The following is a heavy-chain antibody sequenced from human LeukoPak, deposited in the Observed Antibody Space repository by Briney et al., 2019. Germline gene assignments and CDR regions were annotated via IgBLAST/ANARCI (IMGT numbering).Heavy chain of an antibody. CDR2: IYYSGST. V-gene: IGHV4-39*02. J-gene: IGHJ4*02. Sequence: PSETLSLTCTVSGGSISSSSYYWGWIRQPPGKGLEWIGSIYYSGSTYYNPSLKSRVTISVDTSKNHFSLKLSSVTAADTAIYYCARLDYGAPDYWGQGTLVTVSS. D-gene: IGHD4-17*01. CDR1: GGSISSSSYY. CDR3: ARLDYGAPDY.